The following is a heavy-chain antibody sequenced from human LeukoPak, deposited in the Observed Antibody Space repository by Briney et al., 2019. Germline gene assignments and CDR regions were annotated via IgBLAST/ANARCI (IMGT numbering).Heavy chain of an antibody. CDR3: ARGRDYVWGSYRRTYYFDY. D-gene: IGHD3-16*02. J-gene: IGHJ4*02. CDR1: GYTFTSYY. CDR2: INPSGGST. Sequence: ASVKVSCKASGYTFTSYYMHWVRQAPGQGLEWMGIINPSGGSTSYAQKFQGRVTMTRDTSTSTVYMGLSSLRSEGPAVYYCARGRDYVWGSYRRTYYFDYWGQGTLVTVSS. V-gene: IGHV1-46*01.